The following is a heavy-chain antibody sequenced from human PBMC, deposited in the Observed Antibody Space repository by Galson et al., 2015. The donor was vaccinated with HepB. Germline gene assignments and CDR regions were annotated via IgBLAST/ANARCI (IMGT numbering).Heavy chain of an antibody. V-gene: IGHV3-23*01. CDR3: ARVGDYGGGLDY. CDR2: ISGSGGST. CDR1: GFTFSSYA. D-gene: IGHD3-16*01. Sequence: SLRLSCAASGFTFSSYAMSWVRQAPGKGLEWVSAISGSGGSTYYADSVKGRFTISRDNSKNTLYLQMNSLRAEDTAVYYCARVGDYGGGLDYWGQGTLVTVSS. J-gene: IGHJ4*02.